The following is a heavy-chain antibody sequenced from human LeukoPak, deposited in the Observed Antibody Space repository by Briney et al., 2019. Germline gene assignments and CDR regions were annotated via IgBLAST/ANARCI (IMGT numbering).Heavy chain of an antibody. CDR2: INPNSGGT. CDR3: ARVGGGSSGWQLFNNWFDP. Sequence: GASVKVSCKASGYTFTSYYMHWVRQAPGQGLEWMGWINPNSGGTNYAQKFQGRVTMTRDTSISTAYMELSRLRSDDTAVYYCARVGGGSSGWQLFNNWFDPWGQGTLVTVSS. CDR1: GYTFTSYY. J-gene: IGHJ5*02. V-gene: IGHV1-2*02. D-gene: IGHD6-19*01.